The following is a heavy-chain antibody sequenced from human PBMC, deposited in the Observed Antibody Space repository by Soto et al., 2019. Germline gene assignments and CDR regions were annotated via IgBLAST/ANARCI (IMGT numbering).Heavy chain of an antibody. Sequence: QVQLVESGGGLVKSGGSLRLSCAASGFTFSDYYMSWMRQAPGKGLEWLSYISSSGNTIYYATSVKGRITISRYNAKNSLSRQMNSLTAEDTAVYYCARRLGFSGVGPSTSNWFDPRGQGTLVTVSS. CDR1: GFTFSDYY. V-gene: IGHV3-11*01. J-gene: IGHJ5*02. CDR2: ISSSGNTI. CDR3: ARRLGFSGVGPSTSNWFDP. D-gene: IGHD1-26*01.